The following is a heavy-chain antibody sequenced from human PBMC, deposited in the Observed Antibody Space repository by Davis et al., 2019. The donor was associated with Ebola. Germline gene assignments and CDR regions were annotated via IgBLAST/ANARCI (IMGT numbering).Heavy chain of an antibody. CDR1: GGSFSAYY. J-gene: IGHJ5*02. CDR3: ARNGESSGYDFWFDP. Sequence: GSLRLSCAVYGGSFSAYYWTWIRQPPGKGLEWIGEINHSGDPNYNPSLKSRVTISVDASKNQFSLRLSSVTAADTAFYYCARNGESSGYDFWFDPWGQGTLVTVSS. CDR2: INHSGDP. V-gene: IGHV4-34*01. D-gene: IGHD5-12*01.